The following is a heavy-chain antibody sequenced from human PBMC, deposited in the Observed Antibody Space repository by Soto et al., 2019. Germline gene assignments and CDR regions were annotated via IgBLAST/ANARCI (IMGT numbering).Heavy chain of an antibody. J-gene: IGHJ3*01. CDR1: GYTFTDYD. CDR3: ARDIRTTIPV. CDR2: MNPNSGNT. V-gene: IGHV1-8*01. D-gene: IGHD4-17*01. Sequence: QVQLVQSGAEVRRPGTSVMVSCTTSGYTFTDYDINWVRQATGQGLEWMGWMNPNSGNTVYEQKFQGRVPMTRNTATSTAYMELSSLRSDDTAIYYCARDIRTTIPVWGQGTLVTVSS.